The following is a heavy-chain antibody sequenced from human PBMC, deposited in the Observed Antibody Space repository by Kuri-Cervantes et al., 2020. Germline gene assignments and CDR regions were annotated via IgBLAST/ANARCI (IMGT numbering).Heavy chain of an antibody. V-gene: IGHV4-34*01. Sequence: SQTLSLTCAVYGGSFSGYYWSWIRQPPGKGLEWIGEINHSGSTNYNPSLKSRVTISVDTSKNQFSLQLNSVTPEDTAVYYCARDVASSWYDPHYFDYWGQGTLVTVSS. CDR2: INHSGST. CDR3: ARDVASSWYDPHYFDY. J-gene: IGHJ4*02. CDR1: GGSFSGYY. D-gene: IGHD6-13*01.